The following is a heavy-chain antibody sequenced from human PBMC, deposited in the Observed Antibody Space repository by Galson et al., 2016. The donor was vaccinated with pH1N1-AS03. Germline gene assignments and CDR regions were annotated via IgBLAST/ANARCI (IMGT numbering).Heavy chain of an antibody. J-gene: IGHJ4*02. Sequence: PALVKPTQTLTLTCTFSGLSLRASGVGVGWIRQPPGKALEWLALIYWNDDERYSPSLKSRLTITKDTSKNQVVLTTTNMDPVDTATYYCAHRGDSGGWFWVYFDAWGQGILVTVSS. CDR3: AHRGDSGGWFWVYFDA. V-gene: IGHV2-5*01. D-gene: IGHD6-19*01. CDR1: GLSLRASGVG. CDR2: IYWNDDE.